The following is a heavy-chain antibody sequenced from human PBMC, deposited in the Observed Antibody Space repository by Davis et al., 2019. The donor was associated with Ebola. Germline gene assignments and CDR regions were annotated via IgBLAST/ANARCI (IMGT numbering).Heavy chain of an antibody. CDR3: ARFLEWKADY. CDR2: IYPGDSDT. CDR1: GYTFSSYW. D-gene: IGHD3-3*01. Sequence: GESLKISCKGSGYTFSSYWIGWVRQMPGKGLEWMGIIYPGDSDTRYSPSFQGPVTISADKSITTAYLQWSSLKASDTAMYYCARFLEWKADYWGQGTLVTVSS. J-gene: IGHJ4*02. V-gene: IGHV5-51*01.